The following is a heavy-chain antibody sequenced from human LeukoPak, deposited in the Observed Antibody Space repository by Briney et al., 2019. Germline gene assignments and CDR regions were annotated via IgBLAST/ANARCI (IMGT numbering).Heavy chain of an antibody. D-gene: IGHD5-18*01. V-gene: IGHV3-21*04. CDR3: ARGRQLLYYYYYYMDV. Sequence: SGGSLRLSCAASGFTFSSYSMNWVRQAPGKGLEWVSSISSSSSYIYYADSVKGRFTISRDNAKNSLYLQMNSLRAEDTALYHCARGRQLLYYYYYYMDVWGKGTTVTVSS. CDR2: ISSSSSYI. CDR1: GFTFSSYS. J-gene: IGHJ6*03.